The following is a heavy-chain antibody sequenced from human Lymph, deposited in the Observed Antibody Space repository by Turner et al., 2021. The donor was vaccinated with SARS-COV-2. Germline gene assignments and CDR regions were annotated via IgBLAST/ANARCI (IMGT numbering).Heavy chain of an antibody. V-gene: IGHV1-69*01. D-gene: IGHD6-6*01. CDR2: IIPIFGTA. J-gene: IGHJ4*02. CDR1: GGTFSTYT. Sequence: QVQLVQSGAEVKKPGSSVTVSCQASGGTFSTYTISWVRQAPGQGLEWMGGIIPIFGTANYAQKFQGRVTITADESTSTAHMELSSLRSEDTAVYYCTRGETIAAHYDYWGQGTLVTVSS. CDR3: TRGETIAAHYDY.